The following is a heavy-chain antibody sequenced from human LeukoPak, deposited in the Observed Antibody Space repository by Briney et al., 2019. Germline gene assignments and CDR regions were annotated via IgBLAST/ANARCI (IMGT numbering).Heavy chain of an antibody. CDR1: GFTFDDYA. J-gene: IGHJ4*02. CDR3: AKDMRCIVGLSLDY. CDR2: ISWNSGSI. D-gene: IGHD2-15*01. Sequence: GRSLRLSCAASGFTFDDYAMHWVRQAPGKGLEWVSGISWNSGSIGYADSVKGRFTISRDNAKNFLYLQMNSLRAEDMALYYCAKDMRCIVGLSLDYWGQGTLVTVSS. V-gene: IGHV3-9*03.